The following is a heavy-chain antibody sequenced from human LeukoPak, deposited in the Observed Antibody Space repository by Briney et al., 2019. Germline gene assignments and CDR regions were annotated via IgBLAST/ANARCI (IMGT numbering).Heavy chain of an antibody. V-gene: IGHV3-23*01. CDR3: EKAPEDRRGYYAPAFDY. CDR1: GFTLSSYA. D-gene: IGHD3-22*01. Sequence: GGSLRLSCAASGFTLSSYAVSSVRQAPGKGLEWVSAISGSGGSTCYADAVKGRFTISRDNSKNTLYMQMKSLRAEDTDVYFCEKAPEDRRGYYAPAFDYWGQGTLVTVSS. J-gene: IGHJ4*02. CDR2: ISGSGGST.